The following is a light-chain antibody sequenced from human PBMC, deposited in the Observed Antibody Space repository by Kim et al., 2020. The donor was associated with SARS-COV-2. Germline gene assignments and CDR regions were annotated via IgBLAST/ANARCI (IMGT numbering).Light chain of an antibody. CDR1: KLGDKY. CDR2: QDS. J-gene: IGLJ3*02. V-gene: IGLV3-1*01. Sequence: SLSPGQTPSITCSGDKLGDKYACWYQQKPGQSPVLVIYQDSKRPSGIPERFSGSNSGNTATLTISGTQAMDEADYYCQAWDSSTAVFGGGTQLTVL. CDR3: QAWDSSTAV.